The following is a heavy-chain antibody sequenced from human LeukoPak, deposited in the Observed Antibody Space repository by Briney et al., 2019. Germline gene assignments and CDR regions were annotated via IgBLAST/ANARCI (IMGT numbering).Heavy chain of an antibody. CDR1: GYTFTSYD. V-gene: IGHV1-8*01. D-gene: IGHD6-19*01. J-gene: IGHJ4*02. CDR2: MNPNSGNT. CDR3: ARDPVAGGY. Sequence: ASVKVSCKASGYTFTSYDINWVRQATGQGLEWMGWMNPNSGNTGYAQKFQGRVTITADESTSTAYMELSSLRSEDTAVYYCARDPVAGGYWGQGTLVTVSS.